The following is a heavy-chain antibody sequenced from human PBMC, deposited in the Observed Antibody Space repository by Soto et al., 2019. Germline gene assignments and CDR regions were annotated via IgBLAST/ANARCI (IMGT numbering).Heavy chain of an antibody. Sequence: TLSVTCAVPGDSINTDYYWSCIRQPPGKGLEWIGHIYYTGGTFYSPSLKSRLALSVDTSKNQFSLRLSSVTAADTAVYYCARDTASKDYDSHSYYPHFDSWGQGALVTVSS. CDR3: ARDTASKDYDSHSYYPHFDS. J-gene: IGHJ5*01. CDR2: IYYTGGT. D-gene: IGHD3-22*01. CDR1: GDSINTDYY. V-gene: IGHV4-30-4*01.